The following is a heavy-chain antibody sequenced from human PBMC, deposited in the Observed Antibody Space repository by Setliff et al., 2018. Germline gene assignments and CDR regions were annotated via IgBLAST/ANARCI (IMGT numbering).Heavy chain of an antibody. V-gene: IGHV1-18*04. CDR2: INPSGGST. CDR1: GFRFTSFG. D-gene: IGHD2-8*01. Sequence: ASVKVSCKTSGFRFTSFGFSWVRQAPGQGLEWMGTINPSGGSTIYAPDFQGRVTMTWDTSTNIAYMELSGLRYADSAIYYCIMNMVRPVTGLDCWGPGTLVTVSS. CDR3: IMNMVRPVTGLDC. J-gene: IGHJ4*02.